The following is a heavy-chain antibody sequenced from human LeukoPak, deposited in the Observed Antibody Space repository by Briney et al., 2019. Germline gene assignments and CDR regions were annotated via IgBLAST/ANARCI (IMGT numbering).Heavy chain of an antibody. CDR3: ARRGELGIHYYFDY. D-gene: IGHD7-27*01. V-gene: IGHV4-39*01. J-gene: IGHJ4*02. CDR2: IYYSGST. Sequence: SETLSLTCTVSGGSISSSSYYWGWIRQPPGKGLEWIGSIYYSGSTYYNPSLKSRVTISVDTSKNQFSLKLSSVTAADTAVYYCARRGELGIHYYFDYWGQGTLVTVSS. CDR1: GGSISSSSYY.